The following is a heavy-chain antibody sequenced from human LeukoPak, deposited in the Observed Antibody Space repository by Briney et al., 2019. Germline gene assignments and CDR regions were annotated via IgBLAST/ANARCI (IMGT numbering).Heavy chain of an antibody. V-gene: IGHV4-31*03. CDR1: GGSISSGGYY. Sequence: SETLSLTCTVSGGSISSGGYYWSWIRQHPGTGLEWIGYIYYSGSTYYNPSLKSRVTISVDTSKNQFSLKLSSVTAADTAVYYCARVDWGYYFDYWGQGTLVTVSS. D-gene: IGHD3-16*01. CDR3: ARVDWGYYFDY. CDR2: IYYSGST. J-gene: IGHJ4*02.